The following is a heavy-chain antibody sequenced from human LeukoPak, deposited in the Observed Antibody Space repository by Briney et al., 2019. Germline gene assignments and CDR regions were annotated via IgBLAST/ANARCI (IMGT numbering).Heavy chain of an antibody. J-gene: IGHJ3*02. D-gene: IGHD3-16*01. Sequence: GGSLRPSCAASGFTFSHYWMQWVRQAPGKGLVWVSRTNSDGSSTTYADSVKGRFTISRDNAKNTLYLQMNSLRAEDTAEYYCARVWGSDAFDIWGQGTMVTVSS. CDR2: TNSDGSST. CDR1: GFTFSHYW. V-gene: IGHV3-74*01. CDR3: ARVWGSDAFDI.